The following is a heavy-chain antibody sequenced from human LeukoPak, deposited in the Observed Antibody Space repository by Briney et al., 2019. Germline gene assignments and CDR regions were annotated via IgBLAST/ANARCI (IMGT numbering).Heavy chain of an antibody. D-gene: IGHD6-13*01. V-gene: IGHV4-39*07. CDR2: IYYSGST. Sequence: SETLSLTCTVSGGSISSRSYYWGWIRQSPRKGLEWIGSIYYSGSTYYNPSLKSRVTISVDTSKNQFSLKLSSVTAADTAIYYCARDPGSSWYVDVWGKGTTVTVSS. J-gene: IGHJ6*03. CDR1: GGSISSRSYY. CDR3: ARDPGSSWYVDV.